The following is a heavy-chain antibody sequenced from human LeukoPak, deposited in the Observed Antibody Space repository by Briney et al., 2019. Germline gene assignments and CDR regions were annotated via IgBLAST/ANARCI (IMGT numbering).Heavy chain of an antibody. Sequence: PSETLSLTCAVSGYSISSGYYWGWIRQPPGKGLEWIGSIYHSGSTHYNPSLKSRVTISVDTSKNQFSLKLSSVTAADTAVYYCARHTLGYYFDYWGQGTLVTVSS. CDR1: GYSISSGYY. D-gene: IGHD1-26*01. CDR3: ARHTLGYYFDY. V-gene: IGHV4-38-2*01. J-gene: IGHJ4*02. CDR2: IYHSGST.